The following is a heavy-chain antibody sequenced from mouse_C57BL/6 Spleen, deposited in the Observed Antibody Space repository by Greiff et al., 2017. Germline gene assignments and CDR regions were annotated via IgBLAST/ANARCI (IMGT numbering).Heavy chain of an antibody. CDR2: ISPGSGST. V-gene: IGHV1-55*01. CDR1: GYTFTSYW. J-gene: IGHJ2*01. CDR3: ASRAYYYGSRAFDY. Sequence: QVQLQQPGAELVKPGASVKMSCKASGYTFTSYWITWVKQRPGQGLEWIGDISPGSGSTNYNEKFKSKATLTVDTSSSTAYMQLSSLTSEDSAVYYCASRAYYYGSRAFDYWGQGTTLTVSS. D-gene: IGHD1-1*01.